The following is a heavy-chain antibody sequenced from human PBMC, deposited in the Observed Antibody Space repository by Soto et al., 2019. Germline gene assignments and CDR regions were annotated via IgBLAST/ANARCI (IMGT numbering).Heavy chain of an antibody. CDR3: ARAGSYENYYYYGMDF. J-gene: IGHJ6*02. V-gene: IGHV3-53*01. CDR2: IYSGGST. CDR1: GFTVSSNY. D-gene: IGHD2-15*01. Sequence: SGGSLRLSCAASGFTVSSNYTSWVRQAPGKGLEWVSVIYSGGSTYYADSVKGRFTISRDNSKNTLYLQMNSLRAEDTAVYYCARAGSYENYYYYGMDFWGQGTTVTVSS.